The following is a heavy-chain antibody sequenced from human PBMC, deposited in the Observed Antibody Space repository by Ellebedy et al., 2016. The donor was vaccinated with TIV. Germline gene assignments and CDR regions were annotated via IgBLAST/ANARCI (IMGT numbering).Heavy chain of an antibody. Sequence: PGGSLRLSFSASGFTFSSYAMSWVRQAPGKGLEWVSPISSTGSRTYYADSVEGRFIISRDNSKKTLYLQMNSLSAEDTAVYYCAKGRGGGSDTSAPRYYFDYWGLGTLVTVSS. V-gene: IGHV3-23*01. J-gene: IGHJ4*02. CDR3: AKGRGGGSDTSAPRYYFDY. CDR2: ISSTGSRT. CDR1: GFTFSSYA. D-gene: IGHD3-22*01.